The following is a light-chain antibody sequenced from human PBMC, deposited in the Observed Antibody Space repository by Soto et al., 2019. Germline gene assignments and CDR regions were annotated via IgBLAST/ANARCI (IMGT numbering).Light chain of an antibody. V-gene: IGLV2-23*02. CDR3: CPYAGSRGAYV. Sequence: QPALTQPASVSGSPGQSITISCTGTSSDVGSYNLVSWYQQHPGKAPKLMIYEVSKRPSGVSNRFSGSKSGNTASLTISGLQAEDEADYYCCPYAGSRGAYVFGTGTKLTVL. CDR1: SSDVGSYNL. CDR2: EVS. J-gene: IGLJ1*01.